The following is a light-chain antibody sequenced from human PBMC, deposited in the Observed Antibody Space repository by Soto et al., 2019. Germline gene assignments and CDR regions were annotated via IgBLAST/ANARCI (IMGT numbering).Light chain of an antibody. V-gene: IGKV1-39*01. J-gene: IGKJ2*01. CDR3: QQSYSTPST. CDR2: AAS. CDR1: QSISSY. Sequence: DIQMTQSPSSLSASVGDRVTITCRASQSISSYLNWYQQKPGKAPKLLIYAASSLQSGVPSRFSGRGSGTDFTLTISSLQPEDFATYYCQQSYSTPSTFGQGTQLEIK.